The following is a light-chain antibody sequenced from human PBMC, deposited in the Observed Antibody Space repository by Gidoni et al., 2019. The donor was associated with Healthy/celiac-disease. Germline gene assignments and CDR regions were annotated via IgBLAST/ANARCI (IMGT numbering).Light chain of an antibody. CDR1: QSVSSN. Sequence: DIVMTQTPATLPASPGERATLSCRASQSVSSNLAWYQQKPGQAPRLLIYGASTRATGIPARFSGSGSGTEFTLTISSLQSEDFAVYYCQQYNNWPPLTFGEGTKVEIK. V-gene: IGKV3-15*01. CDR2: GAS. CDR3: QQYNNWPPLT. J-gene: IGKJ4*01.